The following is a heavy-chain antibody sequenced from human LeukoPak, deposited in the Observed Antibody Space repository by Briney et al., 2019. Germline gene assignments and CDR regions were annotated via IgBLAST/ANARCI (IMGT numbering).Heavy chain of an antibody. D-gene: IGHD1-26*01. V-gene: IGHV3-9*01. CDR1: GFTFDDYA. CDR2: ISWNSGTI. CDR3: ARDASLSGSYLFDY. J-gene: IGHJ4*02. Sequence: PGRSLRLSCAASGFTFDDYAMHWVRQAPGKGLEWVSGISWNSGTIDYADSVKGRFIISRDNAKNSLYLQINSLRAEDTALYYCARDASLSGSYLFDYWGQGTLVTVSS.